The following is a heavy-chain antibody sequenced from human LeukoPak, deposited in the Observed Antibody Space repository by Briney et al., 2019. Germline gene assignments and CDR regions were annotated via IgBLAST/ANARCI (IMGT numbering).Heavy chain of an antibody. CDR3: ARSPLSFGELSFDY. V-gene: IGHV3-7*03. CDR1: GFTFSSYW. D-gene: IGHD3-10*01. J-gene: IGHJ4*02. CDR2: IKQDGREK. Sequence: GGSLRLSCAASGFTFSSYWMSWVRQAPGKRLEWVANIKQDGREKYYVDSVKGRFTISRDNAKNSLYLQMNSLRAEDTAVYYCARSPLSFGELSFDYWGQGTLVTVSS.